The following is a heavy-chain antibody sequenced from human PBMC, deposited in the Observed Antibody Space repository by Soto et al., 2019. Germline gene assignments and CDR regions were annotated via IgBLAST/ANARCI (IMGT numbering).Heavy chain of an antibody. CDR2: ISGSGGST. D-gene: IGHD2-2*01. V-gene: IGHV3-23*01. CDR3: AKDLVVVPADRRYNWFDP. Sequence: EVQLLESGGGLVQPGGSLRLSCAASGFTFSSYAMSWVRQAPGKGLEWVSAISGSGGSTYYADSVKGRFTISRDNSKNKLYLQMNSLRAEDTAVYYCAKDLVVVPADRRYNWFDPWGKGTLVTVSS. J-gene: IGHJ5*02. CDR1: GFTFSSYA.